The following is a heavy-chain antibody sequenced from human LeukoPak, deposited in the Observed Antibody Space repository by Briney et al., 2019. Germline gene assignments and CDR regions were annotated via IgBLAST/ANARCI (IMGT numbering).Heavy chain of an antibody. J-gene: IGHJ5*02. CDR2: IYYSGST. CDR3: ARDSRGPNYDFWSGYYNWFDP. D-gene: IGHD3-3*01. Sequence: SETLSLTCTVSGASISSYYWSWIRQPPGKGLEWIGYIYYSGSTNYNPSLKSRVTISVDTSKSQFSLKLGSVTAADTAVYYCARDSRGPNYDFWSGYYNWFDPWGQGTLVTVSS. CDR1: GASISSYY. V-gene: IGHV4-59*01.